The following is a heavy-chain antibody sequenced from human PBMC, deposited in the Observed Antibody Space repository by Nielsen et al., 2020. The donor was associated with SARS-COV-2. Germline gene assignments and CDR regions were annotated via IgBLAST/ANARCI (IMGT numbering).Heavy chain of an antibody. CDR1: GGSISSSSYY. Sequence: SETLSLTCTVSGGSISSSSYYWGWIRQPPGKGLEWIGSIYYSGSTYYNPSLKSRVTISVDTSKNQFSLKLSSVTAADTAVYYCARHSVGLYYFDYWGQGTLVTVSS. CDR2: IYYSGST. J-gene: IGHJ4*02. V-gene: IGHV4-39*01. CDR3: ARHSVGLYYFDY.